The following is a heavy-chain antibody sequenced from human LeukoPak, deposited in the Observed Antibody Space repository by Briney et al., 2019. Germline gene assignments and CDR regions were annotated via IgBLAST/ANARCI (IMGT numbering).Heavy chain of an antibody. V-gene: IGHV4-39*01. Sequence: SETLSLTCTVSGGSISSGDYFWGWIRQPPGKGLEWIGSIFYSGSTCYNPSLNSRVTISVDTSKNQFSLRLSSVTAADTAVYYCARQMNTVTADYWGQGTLVTVSS. CDR2: IFYSGST. D-gene: IGHD4-17*01. J-gene: IGHJ4*02. CDR3: ARQMNTVTADY. CDR1: GGSISSGDYF.